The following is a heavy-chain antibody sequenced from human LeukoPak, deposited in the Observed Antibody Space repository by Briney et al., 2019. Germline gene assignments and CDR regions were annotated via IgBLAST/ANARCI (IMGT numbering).Heavy chain of an antibody. V-gene: IGHV3-9*01. CDR1: GFTFDDYA. J-gene: IGHJ4*02. Sequence: GGSLRLSCAASGFTFDDYAMHWVRQAPGKGLEWVSGISWNSGSIGYADSVKGRFTISRDNAKNSLYLQMNSLRAEDTAVYYCGSSNDGTYWGQGTLVTVSS. CDR2: ISWNSGSI. CDR3: GSSNDGTY. D-gene: IGHD6-13*01.